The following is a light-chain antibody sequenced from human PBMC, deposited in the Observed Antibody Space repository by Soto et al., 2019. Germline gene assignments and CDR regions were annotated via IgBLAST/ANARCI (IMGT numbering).Light chain of an antibody. J-gene: IGKJ4*01. CDR2: DAS. V-gene: IGKV1-33*01. CDR1: QDISNY. Sequence: DIQMTQSPSSLSASVGDRVTITCQASQDISNYLNWYQQKPGKAPKLLIYDASNMETGVPSRFSGSGSAIDFTFTIGRLQPEDIATYYCQQYDNLPPLTFGGGTKVEIK. CDR3: QQYDNLPPLT.